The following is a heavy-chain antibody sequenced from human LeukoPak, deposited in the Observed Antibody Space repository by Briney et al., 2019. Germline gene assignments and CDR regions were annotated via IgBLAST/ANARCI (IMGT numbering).Heavy chain of an antibody. V-gene: IGHV4-4*07. Sequence: PSETLSLTCTVSGDSIGSYYWTWIRQPAGKGLEWIGRRHTSGSTAYNPSLKGRVTMSVDTSKNQFSLILSSVTAADTAVYYCARHKFGYIFDYWGQGTLVTVSS. D-gene: IGHD5-24*01. CDR2: RHTSGST. J-gene: IGHJ4*02. CDR1: GDSIGSYY. CDR3: ARHKFGYIFDY.